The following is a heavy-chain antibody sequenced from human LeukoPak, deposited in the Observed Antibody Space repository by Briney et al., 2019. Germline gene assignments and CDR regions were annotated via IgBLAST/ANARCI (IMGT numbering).Heavy chain of an antibody. Sequence: GRSLRLSCTASGFTFSSYGMHWVRQAPGKGLEWVAVISYDGSNKYYADSVKGRFTISRDNSKNTLYLQMNSLRAEDTAVYYCARSMVRGVIRPDYFDYWGQGTLVTVSS. CDR1: GFTFSSYG. V-gene: IGHV3-30*19. CDR3: ARSMVRGVIRPDYFDY. CDR2: ISYDGSNK. J-gene: IGHJ4*02. D-gene: IGHD3-10*01.